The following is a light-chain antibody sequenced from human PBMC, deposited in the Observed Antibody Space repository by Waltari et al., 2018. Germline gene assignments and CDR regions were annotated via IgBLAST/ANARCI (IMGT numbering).Light chain of an antibody. CDR2: EVS. Sequence: QSSPTPPPPASRSPGQSGTLSCTGNSSHVWGYNYRYWYQQHPGKAPKLMIYEVSKRPSGVPDRFSGSKSGNTASLTVSGLQAEDEADYYCSSYAGSNTVVFGGGTKLTVL. CDR1: SSHVWGYNY. V-gene: IGLV2-8*01. J-gene: IGLJ2*01. CDR3: SSYAGSNTVV.